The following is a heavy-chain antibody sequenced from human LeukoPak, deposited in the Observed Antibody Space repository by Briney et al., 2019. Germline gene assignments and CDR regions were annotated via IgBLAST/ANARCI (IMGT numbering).Heavy chain of an antibody. CDR1: GGSISSNKYY. CDR3: ATPYSGGYQGLDI. V-gene: IGHV4-39*01. D-gene: IGHD1-26*01. Sequence: SETLSLTCTVSGGSISSNKYYWGWIRQPPGKGLEWIVSIYYSGSTYYNPTLKSRVTIFVDTSKNQFSLKLSSVTAADTAVYYCATPYSGGYQGLDIWGKGTMVTVSS. CDR2: IYYSGST. J-gene: IGHJ3*02.